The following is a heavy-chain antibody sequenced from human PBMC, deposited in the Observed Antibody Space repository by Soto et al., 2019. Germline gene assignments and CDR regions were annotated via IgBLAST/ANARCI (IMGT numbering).Heavy chain of an antibody. J-gene: IGHJ6*02. V-gene: IGHV4-59*01. Sequence: QVQLQESGPGLVKPSEPLSLTCTVSGGSISSYYWSWIRQPPGKGLEWIGYIYYSGSTNYNPSLKSRVTISVATSKNQFSLKLSSVTAADTAVYYCARAVMVLGMDVWGQGTTVTVSS. CDR3: ARAVMVLGMDV. CDR2: IYYSGST. CDR1: GGSISSYY. D-gene: IGHD3-10*01.